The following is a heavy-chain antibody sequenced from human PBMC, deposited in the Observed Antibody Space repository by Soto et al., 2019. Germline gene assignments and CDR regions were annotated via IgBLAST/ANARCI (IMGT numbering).Heavy chain of an antibody. D-gene: IGHD6-13*01. J-gene: IGHJ4*02. V-gene: IGHV4-4*02. CDR1: GGSISTSNW. CDR2: VYRTGST. CDR3: ARARATIAAAAIFDC. Sequence: QVQLQESGPGLVKPSGTLSLTCAVSGGSISTSNWWSWVRQPPGKGLEWIGEVYRTGSTNYNPSLESPLNISVPKSKNQFSPKLTSVTVADTAVYYCARARATIAAAAIFDCWGQGTLVTVSS.